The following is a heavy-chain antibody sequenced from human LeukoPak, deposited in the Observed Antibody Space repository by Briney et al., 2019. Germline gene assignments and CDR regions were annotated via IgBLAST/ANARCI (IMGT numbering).Heavy chain of an antibody. D-gene: IGHD6-13*01. V-gene: IGHV4-59*01. CDR3: ARVLAAAGLDAFDI. CDR1: GGSISDYY. Sequence: SETLSLTCTVSGGSISDYYWSWIRQPPGRGLEWIGYIYYTGSTSYNPSLESRVIMSVDTSQNQFSLKLSSVTAADTAVYYCARVLAAAGLDAFDIWGQGTMVTVSS. J-gene: IGHJ3*02. CDR2: IYYTGST.